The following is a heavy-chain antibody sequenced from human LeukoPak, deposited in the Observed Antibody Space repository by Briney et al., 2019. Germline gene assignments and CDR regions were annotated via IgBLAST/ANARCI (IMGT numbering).Heavy chain of an antibody. Sequence: GGSLRLSCAASGFTFNTYAMHWARQAPGKGLEWVAIIWYDGSDKYYADSVRGRFAISRDNSKNTLYLQMNSLRAEDTAVYYCGRVGCTGGNCKPYAYYATDVWGQGTTVTVSS. V-gene: IGHV3-33*01. J-gene: IGHJ6*02. CDR1: GFTFNTYA. CDR2: IWYDGSDK. D-gene: IGHD2-15*01. CDR3: GRVGCTGGNCKPYAYYATDV.